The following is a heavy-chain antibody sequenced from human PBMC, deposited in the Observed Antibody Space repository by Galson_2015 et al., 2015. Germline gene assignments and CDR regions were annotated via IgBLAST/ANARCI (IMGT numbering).Heavy chain of an antibody. Sequence: PALVKPTQTLTLTCTFSGFSLSTSGVGVGWIRQPPGKALEWLALIYWDDDKRYSPSLKSRLTITKDTSKNQVVLTMTNMDPVDTATYYCAHRQGYCSSTSCYLDWFDPWGQGTLVTVSS. CDR2: IYWDDDK. J-gene: IGHJ5*02. CDR1: GFSLSTSGVG. V-gene: IGHV2-5*02. D-gene: IGHD2-2*01. CDR3: AHRQGYCSSTSCYLDWFDP.